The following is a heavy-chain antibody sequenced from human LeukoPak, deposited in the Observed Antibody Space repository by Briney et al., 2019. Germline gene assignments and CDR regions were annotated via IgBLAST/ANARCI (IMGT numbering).Heavy chain of an antibody. CDR1: GFTVRSDY. V-gene: IGHV3-66*01. J-gene: IGHJ4*01. Sequence: GGSLRLSCAASGFTVRSDYMSWVRQAPGKGLEWVSTIYIGGRTYYADSVQGRFTISRDNSKNTLYLQMNSLRAEDTAVYYCARGGSIAAAGHAFDYWGHGTLVTVSS. CDR3: ARGGSIAAAGHAFDY. D-gene: IGHD6-13*01. CDR2: IYIGGRT.